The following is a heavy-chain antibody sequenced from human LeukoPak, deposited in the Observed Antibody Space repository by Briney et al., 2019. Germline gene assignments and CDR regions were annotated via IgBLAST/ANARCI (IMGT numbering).Heavy chain of an antibody. J-gene: IGHJ6*03. V-gene: IGHV4-39*07. CDR1: GGSISSSSYY. CDR2: IYYSGST. Sequence: SETLSLTCTVSGGSISSSSYYWGWIRQPPGKGLEWIGSIYYSGSTYYNPSLKSRVTISVDTSKNLFSLRLSSLTAADTAVYYCARILARQFTSFSDSSPYTYYYMDVWGKGTTVTVSS. CDR3: ARILARQFTSFSDSSPYTYYYMDV. D-gene: IGHD2/OR15-2a*01.